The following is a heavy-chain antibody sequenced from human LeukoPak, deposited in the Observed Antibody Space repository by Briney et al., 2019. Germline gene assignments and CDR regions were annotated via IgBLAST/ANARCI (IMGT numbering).Heavy chain of an antibody. CDR2: ISGSGGST. CDR3: ARGDRITIFGAPYYYSGMDV. J-gene: IGHJ6*02. CDR1: GFIFSSYA. D-gene: IGHD3-3*01. V-gene: IGHV3-23*01. Sequence: GGSLRLSCAASGFIFSSYAMSWVRQAPGKGLEWVSAISGSGGSTYYADSVKGRFTISRDNSKNTLYLQMNSLRAEDTAVYYCARGDRITIFGAPYYYSGMDVWGQGTTVTVSS.